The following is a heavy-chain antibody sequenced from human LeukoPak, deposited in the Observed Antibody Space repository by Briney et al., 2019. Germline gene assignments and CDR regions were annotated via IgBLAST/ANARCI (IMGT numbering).Heavy chain of an antibody. CDR2: IYYSGST. J-gene: IGHJ5*02. V-gene: IGHV4-31*03. Sequence: SETLSLTCTVSGGSISSSSYYWDWIRQHPGKGLEWIGYIYYSGSTYYNPSLKSRVTISVDTSKNQFSLKLSSVTAADTAVYYCARDQWFDPWGQGTLVTVSS. CDR1: GGSISSSSYY. CDR3: ARDQWFDP.